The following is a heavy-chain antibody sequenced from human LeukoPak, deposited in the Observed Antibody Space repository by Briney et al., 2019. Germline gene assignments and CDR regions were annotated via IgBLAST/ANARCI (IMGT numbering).Heavy chain of an antibody. CDR2: IYPSGGT. J-gene: IGHJ4*02. CDR1: GGSISGFY. V-gene: IGHV4-4*07. Sequence: ESSETLSLTCIVSGGSISGFYWSWLRQPAGKGLEWIGRIYPSGGTNYNPSLKSRVTMSTDTSKNQFSLKLRSVTAADTAVYYCAREYGDLDYWGQGTLVTVSS. CDR3: AREYGDLDY. D-gene: IGHD4-17*01.